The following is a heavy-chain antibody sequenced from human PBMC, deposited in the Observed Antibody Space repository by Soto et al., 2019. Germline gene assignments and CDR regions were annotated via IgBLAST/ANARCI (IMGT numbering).Heavy chain of an antibody. V-gene: IGHV4-34*01. CDR1: GVSFSGYY. J-gene: IGHJ4*02. CDR2: INHSGST. CDR3: ARGLPPNSGYEFDY. Sequence: SETLSLTCAVYGVSFSGYYWSWIRQPPGKGLEWIGEINHSGSTNYNPSLKSRVTISVDTSKNQFSLKLSSVTAADTAVYYCARGLPPNSGYEFDYWGQGTLVTV. D-gene: IGHD5-12*01.